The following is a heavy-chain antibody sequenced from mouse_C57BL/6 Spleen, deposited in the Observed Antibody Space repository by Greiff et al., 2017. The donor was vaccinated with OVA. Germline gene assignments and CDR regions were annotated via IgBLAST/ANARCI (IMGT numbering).Heavy chain of an antibody. CDR3: ARGGNYPYYFDY. CDR2: IYPSDSET. J-gene: IGHJ2*01. D-gene: IGHD2-1*01. Sequence: VKLQQPGAELVRPGSSVKLSCKASGYTFTSYWMDWVKQRPGQGLEWIGNIYPSDSETHYNQKFKDKATLTVDKSSSTAYMQLSSLTSEDSAVYYCARGGNYPYYFDYWGQGTTLTVSS. CDR1: GYTFTSYW. V-gene: IGHV1-61*01.